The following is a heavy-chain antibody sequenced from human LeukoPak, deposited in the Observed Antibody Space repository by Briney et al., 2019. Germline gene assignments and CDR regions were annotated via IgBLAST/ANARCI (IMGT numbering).Heavy chain of an antibody. Sequence: GGSLRLSCAASGFTFDDYGMTWVRQAPGKGLEWVSSINWNGDSTGYADSVKGRFTISRDNAKNSLYLQMNSLRAEDTALYYCARDPCSSTSWYPYWGQGTLVTVSS. D-gene: IGHD2-2*01. CDR3: ARDPCSSTSWYPY. J-gene: IGHJ4*02. CDR1: GFTFDDYG. CDR2: INWNGDST. V-gene: IGHV3-20*04.